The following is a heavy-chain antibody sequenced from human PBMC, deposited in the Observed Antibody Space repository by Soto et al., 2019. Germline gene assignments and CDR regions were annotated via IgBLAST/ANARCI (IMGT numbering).Heavy chain of an antibody. CDR2: IIPIFGTA. J-gene: IGHJ1*01. CDR1: GGTFSNYG. V-gene: IGHV1-69*13. Sequence: SVKVSCKASGGTFSNYGVNWVRQAPGQGLEWVGGIIPIFGTAKYAQKFQGRVTITADDSTRTAYMDLSSLTSEDTAVYYCAREENCSDGICYSKYFQRWGQGTRVTVSS. CDR3: AREENCSDGICYSKYFQR. D-gene: IGHD2-15*01.